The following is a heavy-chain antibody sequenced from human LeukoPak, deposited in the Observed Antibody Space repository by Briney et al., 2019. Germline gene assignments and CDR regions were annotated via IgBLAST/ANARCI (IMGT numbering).Heavy chain of an antibody. V-gene: IGHV3-21*01. CDR3: ARANGGTIFGVATFDY. Sequence: GGSLRLSCAASGFTFSSYSMNWVRQAPGKGLEWVSSISSSSSYIYYADSVKGRFTISRDNAKNSLYPQMNSLRAEDTAVYYCARANGGTIFGVATFDYWGQGTLVTVSS. CDR2: ISSSSSYI. D-gene: IGHD3-3*01. J-gene: IGHJ4*02. CDR1: GFTFSSYS.